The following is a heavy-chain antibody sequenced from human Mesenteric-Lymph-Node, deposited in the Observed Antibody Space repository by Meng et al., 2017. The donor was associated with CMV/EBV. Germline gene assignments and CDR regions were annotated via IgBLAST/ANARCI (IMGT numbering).Heavy chain of an antibody. CDR2: MNPNSGNT. CDR3: GTFSNSLGGY. Sequence: ASVKVSCKASGYTFTSYDINWVRQATGQGLEWMGWMNPNSGNTGYAQKFQGRVTITRNTSISTAYMELSTLRSDDTAVYYCGTFSNSLGGYWGQGTLVTVSS. V-gene: IGHV1-8*03. J-gene: IGHJ4*02. CDR1: GYTFTSYD. D-gene: IGHD3-16*01.